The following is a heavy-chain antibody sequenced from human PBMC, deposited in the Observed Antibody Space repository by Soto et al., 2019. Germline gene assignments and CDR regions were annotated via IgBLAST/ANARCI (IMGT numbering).Heavy chain of an antibody. CDR2: ISDDASAS. J-gene: IGHJ4*02. V-gene: IGHV3-30-3*01. Sequence: QVQLVESGGGVVQPGTSLRLSCAASGITFSAFAMHWVRQAPGKGLAWVARISDDASASSNAESVKGRFTISRDNSKSTLYLQMNSLRTEDTAIYYCVRDYKDGSGRFDYWGQGALVTVSS. CDR1: GITFSAFA. D-gene: IGHD1-26*01. CDR3: VRDYKDGSGRFDY.